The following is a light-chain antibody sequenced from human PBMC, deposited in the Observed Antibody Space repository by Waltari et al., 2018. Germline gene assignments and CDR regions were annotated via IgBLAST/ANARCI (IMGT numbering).Light chain of an antibody. CDR2: AVS. CDR1: SSDVGGYNY. V-gene: IGLV2-23*02. J-gene: IGLJ2*01. CDR3: CSYAGSSTHVL. Sequence: QSALTQPASVSGSPGQSITISCTGTSSDVGGYNYVSWYQQYPDKAPKRMIDAVSKRPSGVSNRFSGSKSGNTASLTISGLQAEDEADYYCCSYAGSSTHVLFGGGTKLTVL.